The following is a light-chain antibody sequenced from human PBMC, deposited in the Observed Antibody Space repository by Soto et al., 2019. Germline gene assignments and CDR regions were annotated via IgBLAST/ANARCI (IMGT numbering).Light chain of an antibody. Sequence: SVLTPPRSVSRSPGQSVTISRTWNNRDVGGYNYVSWYQQYPGKAPKLMIYDVSKRPSGVPDRFSGSKSGNTASLTISGLQAEDEADYYCYSYAGSYTFYVFGTGTKVTVL. CDR1: NRDVGGYNY. J-gene: IGLJ1*01. CDR3: YSYAGSYTFYV. V-gene: IGLV2-11*01. CDR2: DVS.